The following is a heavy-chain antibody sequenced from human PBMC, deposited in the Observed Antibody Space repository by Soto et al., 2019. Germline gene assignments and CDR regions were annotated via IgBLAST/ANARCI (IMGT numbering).Heavy chain of an antibody. V-gene: IGHV4-39*01. CDR1: GGSISSSSYY. CDR2: IYYSGST. J-gene: IGHJ4*02. D-gene: IGHD3-3*01. CDR3: ARREIFGVGTFDY. Sequence: SETLSLTCTVSGGSISSSSYYWGWIRQPPGKGLEWIGSIYYSGSTYSNPSLKGRVTKSVDTSKNQFSLKLSSVTAADTAVYYCARREIFGVGTFDYWGQGTLVTVSS.